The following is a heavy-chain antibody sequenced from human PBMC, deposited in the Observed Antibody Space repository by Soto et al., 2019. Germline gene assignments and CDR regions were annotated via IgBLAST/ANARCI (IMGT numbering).Heavy chain of an antibody. V-gene: IGHV4-31*03. CDR2: TYYSGST. D-gene: IGHD4-17*01. Sequence: SETLSLTCTVSGGSISSGGYYWSWIRQHPGKGLEWIGYTYYSGSTYYNPSLKSRVTISVDTSKNQFSLKLSSVTAADTAVYYCARDRFGSTVHYYGMDVWGQGTTVTVSS. CDR3: ARDRFGSTVHYYGMDV. J-gene: IGHJ6*02. CDR1: GGSISSGGYY.